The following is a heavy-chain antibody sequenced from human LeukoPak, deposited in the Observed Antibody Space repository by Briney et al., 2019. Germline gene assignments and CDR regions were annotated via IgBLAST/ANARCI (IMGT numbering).Heavy chain of an antibody. Sequence: ASVKVSCKTSGYSFNSHHVHWVRQAPGQGLEWMGVKFSHDGSTSTARKFQGRVTLTRDTSTSTVGMESSSLRSEDTAVYYCARDSGNFHYDMDVWGQGTTVIVSS. J-gene: IGHJ6*02. CDR1: GYSFNSHH. CDR3: ARDSGNFHYDMDV. V-gene: IGHV1-46*02. CDR2: KFSHDGST. D-gene: IGHD3-10*01.